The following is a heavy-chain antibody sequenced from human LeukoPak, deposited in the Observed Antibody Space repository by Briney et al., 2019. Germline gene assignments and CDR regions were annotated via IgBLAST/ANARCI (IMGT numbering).Heavy chain of an antibody. J-gene: IGHJ4*02. CDR2: ISGSGGGT. Sequence: GGSLRLSCAASGFTFSSYAMSWVRQAPEKGLEWVATISGSGGGTYYADSVRGRFTISRDNSKNTLYLQMNSLGADDTAVYYCAKGNWRYFDYWGQGTLVTVSS. D-gene: IGHD1-1*01. V-gene: IGHV3-23*01. CDR1: GFTFSSYA. CDR3: AKGNWRYFDY.